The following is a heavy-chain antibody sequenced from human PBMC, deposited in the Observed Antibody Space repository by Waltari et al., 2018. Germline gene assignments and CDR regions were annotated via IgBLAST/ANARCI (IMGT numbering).Heavy chain of an antibody. CDR2: INPNSGGT. CDR1: GYTFTGYY. D-gene: IGHD3-3*01. J-gene: IGHJ4*02. V-gene: IGHV1-2*02. Sequence: QVQLVQSGAEVKKPGASVKVSCKASGYTFTGYYMHWVRQAPGPGLEWMGWINPNSGGTNYAQKFQGRVTMTRDTSISTAYMELSRLRSDDTAVYYCARGSRTIFGVVITDFDYWGQGTLVTVSS. CDR3: ARGSRTIFGVVITDFDY.